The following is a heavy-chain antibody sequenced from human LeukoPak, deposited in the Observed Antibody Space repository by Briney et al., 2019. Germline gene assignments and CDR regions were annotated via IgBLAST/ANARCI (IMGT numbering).Heavy chain of an antibody. CDR3: ARGAPGSYCSGGSCPYFDY. Sequence: GASVKVSCKASAYTFTSYDISWGRQATGQGLGWMGWMNPNSGNTGYAQKFQGRGTMTRNTSISTAYMELSSLRSEDTAVYYCARGAPGSYCSGGSCPYFDYWGQGTLISVSS. CDR1: AYTFTSYD. D-gene: IGHD2-15*01. CDR2: MNPNSGNT. V-gene: IGHV1-8*01. J-gene: IGHJ4*02.